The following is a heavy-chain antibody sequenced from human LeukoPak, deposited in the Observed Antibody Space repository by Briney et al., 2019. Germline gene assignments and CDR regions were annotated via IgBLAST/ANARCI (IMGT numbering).Heavy chain of an antibody. Sequence: SETLSLTCTVSGASISNYYWSWIRQPPGKGLECIGYVSYSGRTNHNPSLKSRVTISADTSKNQFSLKLTSVTAADPAVYYCARHERGAENLDYRGQGTLVTVSS. J-gene: IGHJ4*02. D-gene: IGHD1-1*01. CDR1: GASISNYY. CDR3: ARHERGAENLDY. CDR2: VSYSGRT. V-gene: IGHV4-59*08.